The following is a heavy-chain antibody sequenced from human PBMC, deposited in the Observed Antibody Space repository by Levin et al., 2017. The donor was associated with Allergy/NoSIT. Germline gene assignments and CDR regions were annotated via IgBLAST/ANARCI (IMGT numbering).Heavy chain of an antibody. CDR2: ISDTGGTT. CDR1: LFLFITSP. D-gene: IGHD3-16*02. Sequence: GGSLRLSCAASLFLFITSPLPFLLPSPLRGLEWVSRISDTGGTTYYAPSFKGRFIISRDNSQNTVYLQMSSLRAEDTAVYFCARDEKSRYYGMDVWGQGTAVTVSS. V-gene: IGHV3-23*01. CDR3: ARDEKSRYYGMDV. J-gene: IGHJ6*02.